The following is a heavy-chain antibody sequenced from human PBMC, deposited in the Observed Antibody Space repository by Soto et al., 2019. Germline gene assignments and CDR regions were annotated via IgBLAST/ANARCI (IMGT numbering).Heavy chain of an antibody. CDR3: ARAIYYDSSGYYFR. V-gene: IGHV3-48*02. D-gene: IGHD3-22*01. Sequence: EVQLVESGGGLVQPGGSLRLSCAASGFTFSSYSMNWVRQAPGKGLEWVSYISSSSSTIYYADSVKGRFTISRDNGKNSLYLQMNSLRDEDTAVYYCARAIYYDSSGYYFRWGQGTLVTVSS. J-gene: IGHJ4*02. CDR2: ISSSSSTI. CDR1: GFTFSSYS.